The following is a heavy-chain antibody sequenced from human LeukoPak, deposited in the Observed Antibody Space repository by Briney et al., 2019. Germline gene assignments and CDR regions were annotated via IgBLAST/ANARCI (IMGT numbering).Heavy chain of an antibody. D-gene: IGHD3-16*01. CDR3: ARFYYDDTGVSYFFDS. Sequence: SETLSLTCTVSGGSISSYYWSWIRQPPGKGLEWIGYVYYNAGTKYNPSLEGRITISIDASRNQFSLRLNSVTAADTAIYYCARFYYDDTGVSYFFDSWGQGTLVTVSS. CDR1: GGSISSYY. CDR2: VYYNAGT. V-gene: IGHV4-59*01. J-gene: IGHJ4*02.